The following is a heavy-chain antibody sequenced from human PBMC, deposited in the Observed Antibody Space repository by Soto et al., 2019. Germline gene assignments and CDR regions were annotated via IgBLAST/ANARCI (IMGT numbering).Heavy chain of an antibody. Sequence: SVKVSCKASGFDFGSFGIQFLRQTRGQGLEWIGWIVVGTGSTNYARNFQGRVAISRDMSATTAYMDLYNLKSDDTAVYFCSVDHPHMAIGWPAWGQGTTVTVSS. CDR1: GFDFGSFG. D-gene: IGHD2-21*01. CDR2: IVVGTGST. V-gene: IGHV1-58*02. J-gene: IGHJ6*02. CDR3: SVDHPHMAIGWPA.